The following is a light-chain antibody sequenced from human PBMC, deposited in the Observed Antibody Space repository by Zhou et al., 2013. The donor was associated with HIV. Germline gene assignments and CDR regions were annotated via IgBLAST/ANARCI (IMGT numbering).Light chain of an antibody. V-gene: IGKV1-9*01. CDR3: QQVNTPIT. CDR1: QDVSTY. Sequence: IQLTRSPSSLSASVGDRVIIHCRASQDVSTYLAWYQQKPGKAPDLLIFAVSTLHSGVPSRFSGGGSGTNFTLTINSLQPEDSATYYCQQVNTPITFGQGTRLEI. J-gene: IGKJ5*01. CDR2: AVS.